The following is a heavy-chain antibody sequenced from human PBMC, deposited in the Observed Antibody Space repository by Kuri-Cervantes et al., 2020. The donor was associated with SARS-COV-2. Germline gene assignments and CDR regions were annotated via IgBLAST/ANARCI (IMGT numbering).Heavy chain of an antibody. V-gene: IGHV6-1*01. CDR2: TYYRSKWYN. D-gene: IGHD3-10*01. Sequence: LRLSCAISGDSVSSNSAAWNWIRQSPSRGLEWLGRTYYRSKWYNDYTVSVKSRITINPDTSKNQFSLQLNSVTPEDTAVYYCAMARRGWGHFDYWGQGTLVTVSS. CDR1: GDSVSSNSAA. J-gene: IGHJ4*02. CDR3: AMARRGWGHFDY.